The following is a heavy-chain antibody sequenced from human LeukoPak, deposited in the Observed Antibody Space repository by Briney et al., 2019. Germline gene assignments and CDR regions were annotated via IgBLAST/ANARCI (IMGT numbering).Heavy chain of an antibody. J-gene: IGHJ4*01. D-gene: IGHD3-22*01. Sequence: PSQTLSLTCTVSGGSLSSGGYYWSWIRQHPGKGLEWIGYIYYSGSTYYNPSLKSQVTISVDTSKNQFSLKLSSVTAADTAVYYCARVLRELYDSSGYYYYFDYGGQGTLVTVSS. V-gene: IGHV4-31*01. CDR1: GGSLSSGGYY. CDR2: IYYSGST. CDR3: ARVLRELYDSSGYYYYFDY.